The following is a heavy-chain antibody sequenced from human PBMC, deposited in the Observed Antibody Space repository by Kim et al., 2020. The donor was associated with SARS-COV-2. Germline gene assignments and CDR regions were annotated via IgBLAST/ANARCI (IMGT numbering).Heavy chain of an antibody. CDR3: ARNFYYGGIYYVDY. D-gene: IGHD2-21*01. Sequence: GGSLRLSCAGSGLTFSDHYMDWVRQAPGEALEWVGRSRNRANSYSTEYAASVKGRFTISRDDSKNSLYLQMDSLKTEDMAVYYCARNFYYGGIYYVDYWGRGTLVTVSS. CDR1: GLTFSDHY. CDR2: SRNRANSYST. J-gene: IGHJ4*02. V-gene: IGHV3-72*01.